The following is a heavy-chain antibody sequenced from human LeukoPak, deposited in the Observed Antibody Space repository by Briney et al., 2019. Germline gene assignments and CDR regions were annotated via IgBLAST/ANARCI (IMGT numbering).Heavy chain of an antibody. D-gene: IGHD6-19*01. V-gene: IGHV3-30*02. CDR3: ATDQSGWYTFDY. Sequence: AGSLSLSCAASGFTFSSYGMHWVRQAPGKGLEWVAFIRYGGSKKYYAASVKRRFTNSRDNYNHTLYLQMSSLRAEDTAVYYCATDQSGWYTFDYWGHGTLVTASS. CDR1: GFTFSSYG. CDR2: IRYGGSKK. J-gene: IGHJ4*01.